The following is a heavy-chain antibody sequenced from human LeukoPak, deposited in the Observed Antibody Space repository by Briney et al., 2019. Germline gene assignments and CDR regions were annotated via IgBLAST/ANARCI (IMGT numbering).Heavy chain of an antibody. CDR3: ASSPGVTAMDY. V-gene: IGHV4-30-4*01. Sequence: SQTLSLTCTVSGGSISSGDYYWSWIRQPPGKDLEWIGYIYYSGSTYYNPSLKSRVTISVDTSKNQFSLKLSSVTAADTAVYYCASSPGVTAMDYWGQGTLVTVSS. CDR2: IYYSGST. J-gene: IGHJ4*02. CDR1: GGSISSGDYY. D-gene: IGHD2-21*02.